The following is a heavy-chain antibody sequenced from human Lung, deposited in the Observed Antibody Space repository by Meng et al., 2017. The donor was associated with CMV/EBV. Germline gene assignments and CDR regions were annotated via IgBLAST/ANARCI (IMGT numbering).Heavy chain of an antibody. D-gene: IGHD4-17*01. V-gene: IGHV3-74*01. CDR3: ARERFDYGDYGLDY. CDR1: GFTFSRYW. J-gene: IGHJ4*02. CDR2: INNDESRK. Sequence: GESLKISCAASGFTFSRYWMHWARQAPGKGLVWVSRINNDESRKTYADSVKGRFTISRDSAKNTLYLQMNSLRAEDTAVHYCARERFDYGDYGLDYWGQGTLVTVSS.